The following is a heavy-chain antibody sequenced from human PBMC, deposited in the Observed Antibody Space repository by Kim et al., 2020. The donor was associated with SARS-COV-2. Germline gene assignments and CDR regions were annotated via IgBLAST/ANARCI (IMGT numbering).Heavy chain of an antibody. V-gene: IGHV1-18*01. Sequence: YAQKLKGRVTMTTDTSTSTAYMELRSLRSYDTAVYYCARVLNFITKLLDYWGQGTLVTVSS. CDR3: ARVLNFITKLLDY. J-gene: IGHJ4*02. D-gene: IGHD3-10*02.